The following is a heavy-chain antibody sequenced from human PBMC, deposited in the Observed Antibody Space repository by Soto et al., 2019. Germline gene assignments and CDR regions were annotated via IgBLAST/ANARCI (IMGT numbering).Heavy chain of an antibody. V-gene: IGHV3-9*01. J-gene: IGHJ6*02. CDR1: GFTFDDYG. Sequence: EVQLVESGGGLVQPGRSLRLSCAASGFTFDDYGMHWVRQAPGKGLEWVSGISFYSGSIGYADSVKGRFTISRDNAKKCLYRQMNSLRAEDTAFYYCAKSTGGTANGMDVWGQGTTVTVSS. CDR2: ISFYSGSI. CDR3: AKSTGGTANGMDV. D-gene: IGHD2-8*02.